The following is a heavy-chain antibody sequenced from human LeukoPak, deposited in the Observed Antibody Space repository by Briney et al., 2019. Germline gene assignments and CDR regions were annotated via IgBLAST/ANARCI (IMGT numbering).Heavy chain of an antibody. D-gene: IGHD6-19*01. Sequence: SETLSLTCTVSGVSISSYYWSWIRQPPGKGLEWIGYIYYSGSTNYNPSLKSRVTISVDTSKNQFSLKLSSVTAADTAVYYCARSPSSGWYIGPPDRWGQGTLVTVSS. CDR1: GVSISSYY. CDR2: IYYSGST. V-gene: IGHV4-59*01. CDR3: ARSPSSGWYIGPPDR. J-gene: IGHJ5*02.